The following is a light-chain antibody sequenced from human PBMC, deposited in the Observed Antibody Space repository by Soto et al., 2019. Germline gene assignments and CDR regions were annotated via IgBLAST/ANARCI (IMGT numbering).Light chain of an antibody. Sequence: EIVMTQSPATLSVSPGERATLSCRASQSVGSTLAWYQQKPGQAPRLLIYDVSTRATGIPARFSGSGSGTDFTLSISSLQSEDFAVYYCQQYSTWLWTFGQGTKVEIK. J-gene: IGKJ1*01. CDR1: QSVGST. CDR2: DVS. CDR3: QQYSTWLWT. V-gene: IGKV3-15*01.